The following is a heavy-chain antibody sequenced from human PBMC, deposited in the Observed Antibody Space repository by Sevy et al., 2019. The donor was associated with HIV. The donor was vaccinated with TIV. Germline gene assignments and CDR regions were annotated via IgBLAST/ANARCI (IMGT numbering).Heavy chain of an antibody. CDR2: IYYIGNT. Sequence: SETLSLTCTVSGGSITSLYWGWIRQPPGKGLEWIANIYYIGNTNYNPSLKSRVTISLDTSKNQFSLRLSSVTAADTAIYYCAGENAWGSGCSWGQGTLVTVSS. CDR3: AGENAWGSGCS. V-gene: IGHV4-59*08. J-gene: IGHJ5*02. D-gene: IGHD6-25*01. CDR1: GGSITSLY.